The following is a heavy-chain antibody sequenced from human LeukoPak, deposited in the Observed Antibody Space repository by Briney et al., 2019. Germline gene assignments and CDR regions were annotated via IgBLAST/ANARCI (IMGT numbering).Heavy chain of an antibody. D-gene: IGHD6-13*01. CDR3: ARAAAGTQARYYYYYMDV. V-gene: IGHV4-61*05. Sequence: PSETLSLTCTVSGDSINNNNYYWGWIRQPPGKGLEWIGYIYYSGSTNYNPSLKSRVTISVDTSKNQFSLKLSSVTAADTAVYYCARAAAGTQARYYYYYMDVWGKGTTVTVSS. J-gene: IGHJ6*03. CDR2: IYYSGST. CDR1: GDSINNNNYY.